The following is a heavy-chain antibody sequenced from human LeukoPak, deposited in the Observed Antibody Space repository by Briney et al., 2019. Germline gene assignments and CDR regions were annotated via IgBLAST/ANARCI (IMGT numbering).Heavy chain of an antibody. CDR3: ASRGGWELDAFDI. Sequence: SETLSLTCTVSGGSISSGGYYWSWIRQHPGRGLEWIGYIYYSGSTYYNPSLKSRVTISVDTSKNQFSLKLSSVTAADTAVYYCASRGGWELDAFDIWGQGTMVTVSS. J-gene: IGHJ3*02. CDR2: IYYSGST. D-gene: IGHD1-26*01. V-gene: IGHV4-31*03. CDR1: GGSISSGGYY.